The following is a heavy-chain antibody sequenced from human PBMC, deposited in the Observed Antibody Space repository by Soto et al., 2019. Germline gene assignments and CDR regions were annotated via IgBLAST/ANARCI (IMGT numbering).Heavy chain of an antibody. CDR1: GFTFSSYA. J-gene: IGHJ6*02. V-gene: IGHV3-23*01. CDR2: ISGSGGST. D-gene: IGHD5-18*01. Sequence: GGSLRLSCAASGFTFSSYAMSWVRQAPGKGLEWVSAISGSGGSTYYADSVKGRFTISRDNSKNTLYLQMNSLRAEDTAVYYCAKDQGYSYGQYYYYGMDVWGQGTTVTVSS. CDR3: AKDQGYSYGQYYYYGMDV.